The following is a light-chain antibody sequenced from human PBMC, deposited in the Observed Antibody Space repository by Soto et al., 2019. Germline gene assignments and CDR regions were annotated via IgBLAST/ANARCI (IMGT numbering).Light chain of an antibody. Sequence: DMQMRQSPSSLSASVGDRVTITCPASQSIGIYLNWYLQKPGKAPKVXIYAASTLQSGVPSRFSGSGAGTDFTLTISCLQSEDFATYYCQPYYSYTLTFGGGTQVDIK. V-gene: IGKV1-39*01. CDR1: QSIGIY. CDR3: QPYYSYTLT. CDR2: AAS. J-gene: IGKJ4*01.